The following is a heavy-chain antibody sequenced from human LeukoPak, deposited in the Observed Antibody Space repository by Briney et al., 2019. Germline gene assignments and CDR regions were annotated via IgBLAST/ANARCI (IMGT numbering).Heavy chain of an antibody. V-gene: IGHV4-59*12. CDR2: IYYSGST. CDR1: GGSISSYY. J-gene: IGHJ5*02. D-gene: IGHD3-9*01. CDR3: ARDVSGAYFDFDTGSNWFDP. Sequence: PSETLSLTCTVSGGSISSYYWSWIRQPPGKGLEWIGYIYYSGSTNYNPSLKSRVTISVDTSKNQFSLKLSSVTAADTAVYYCARDVSGAYFDFDTGSNWFDPWGQGTLVTVSS.